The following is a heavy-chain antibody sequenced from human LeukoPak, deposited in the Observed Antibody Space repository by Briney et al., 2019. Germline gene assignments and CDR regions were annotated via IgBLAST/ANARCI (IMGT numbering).Heavy chain of an antibody. Sequence: GGSLSLSCAPSLFISNRHAMSWVRQAPGTGLEWVSGISGIGGSRYYGDSVKGRFTIYRDNSKNNLYVQVNNPRADYAAEYHCANNTGPATTVTSSGYMDVWGKGTTVTVSS. CDR1: LFISNRHA. CDR3: ANNTGPATTVTSSGYMDV. CDR2: ISGIGGSR. D-gene: IGHD4-11*01. J-gene: IGHJ6*03. V-gene: IGHV3-23*01.